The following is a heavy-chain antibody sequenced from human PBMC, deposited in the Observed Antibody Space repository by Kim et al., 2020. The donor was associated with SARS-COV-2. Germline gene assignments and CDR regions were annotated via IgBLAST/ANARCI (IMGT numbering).Heavy chain of an antibody. CDR2: INPNSGGT. J-gene: IGHJ4*02. CDR3: ARDLQLAPVYYFDY. Sequence: ASVKVSCKASGYTFTGYYMHWVRQAPGQGLEWMGRINPNSGGTNYAQKFQGRVTMTRDTSISTAYMELSRLRSDDTAVYYCARDLQLAPVYYFDYWGQGTLVTVSS. D-gene: IGHD6-13*01. V-gene: IGHV1-2*06. CDR1: GYTFTGYY.